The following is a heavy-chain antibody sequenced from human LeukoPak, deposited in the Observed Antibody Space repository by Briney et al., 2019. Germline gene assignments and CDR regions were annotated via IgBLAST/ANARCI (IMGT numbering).Heavy chain of an antibody. CDR3: AGAGGIVATNLAY. CDR1: GGSISSGGYY. D-gene: IGHD5-12*01. J-gene: IGHJ4*02. CDR2: IYYSGST. Sequence: PSETLSLTCTVSGGSISSGGYYWSWIRQHPGKGLEWIGYIYYSGSTYYNPSLKSRVTISVDTSKNQFSLKLSSVTAADTAVYYCAGAGGIVATNLAYWGQGTLVTASS. V-gene: IGHV4-31*03.